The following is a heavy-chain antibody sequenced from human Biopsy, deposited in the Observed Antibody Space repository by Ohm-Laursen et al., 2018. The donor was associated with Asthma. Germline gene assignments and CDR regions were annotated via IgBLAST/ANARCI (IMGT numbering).Heavy chain of an antibody. CDR3: ARGDSSNWSHYYFDY. V-gene: IGHV3-53*01. CDR2: IYSGGTS. Sequence: SLRLSCSASGLAVSRDYMFWVRQAPGRGLEWVSVIYSGGTSHTADSVRGRFTISRDYSKNTLYLQMHSLRAEDTAAYYCARGDSSNWSHYYFDYWGQGTLVTVSS. CDR1: GLAVSRDY. D-gene: IGHD3-22*01. J-gene: IGHJ4*02.